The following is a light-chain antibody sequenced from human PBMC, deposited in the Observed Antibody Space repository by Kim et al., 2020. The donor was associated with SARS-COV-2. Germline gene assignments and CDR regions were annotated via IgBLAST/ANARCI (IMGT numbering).Light chain of an antibody. J-gene: IGKJ4*01. V-gene: IGKV1-39*01. CDR1: QSISSH. CDR2: ATS. CDR3: QGTYSTPRALT. Sequence: DIQMTQSPSSLSASVGDRVSITCRASQSISSHLNWYQLKPGKAPELLIYATSSLSSGVPSRFSGSGSGTDYTLTISTLQPEDFATYYCQGTYSTPRALTFGGGTKVDIK.